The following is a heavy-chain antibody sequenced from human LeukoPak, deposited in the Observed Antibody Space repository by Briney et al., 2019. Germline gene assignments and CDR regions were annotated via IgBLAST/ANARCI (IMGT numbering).Heavy chain of an antibody. CDR2: IKQDGSEK. CDR3: ARAPYCIGGSCRFDY. D-gene: IGHD2-15*01. CDR1: GFTFSSYW. J-gene: IGHJ4*02. Sequence: PGGSLRLPCAASGFTFSSYWMSWVRQAPGKGLEWVANIKQDGSEKYYVDSVKGRFTISRDNAKNSPYLQMNSLRAEDTAVYYCARAPYCIGGSCRFDYWGQGTLVTVSS. V-gene: IGHV3-7*03.